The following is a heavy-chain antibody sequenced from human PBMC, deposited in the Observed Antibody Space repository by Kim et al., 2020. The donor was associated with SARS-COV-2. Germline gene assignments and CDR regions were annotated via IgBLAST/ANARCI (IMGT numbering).Heavy chain of an antibody. V-gene: IGHV3-30*03. CDR3: ARLWRAGSYYYEPMDV. Sequence: GGSLRLSCAASGFTFSEYGMHWVRQAPGKGLEWVAVISNDASNIYYTESIKRRFTVSRDNPKSTVYLLLDSLRFEDTAIYYCARLWRAGSYYYEPMDVWG. D-gene: IGHD3-3*01. J-gene: IGHJ6*01. CDR1: GFTFSEYG. CDR2: ISNDASNI.